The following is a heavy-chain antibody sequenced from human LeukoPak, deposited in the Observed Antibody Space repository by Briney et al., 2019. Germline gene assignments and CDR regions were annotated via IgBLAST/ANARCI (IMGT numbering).Heavy chain of an antibody. CDR3: AITLPDIVVVPAAPPSFDY. V-gene: IGHV1-18*01. CDR2: ISAYNSNT. J-gene: IGHJ4*02. CDR1: GYTFSSYG. D-gene: IGHD2-2*01. Sequence: ASVKVSCKASGYTFSSYGISWVRQAPGQGLEWMGWISAYNSNTNYAHKLKGRVTMPTDPSTNTAYMELGSLRPDDTAVYDCAITLPDIVVVPAAPPSFDYWGKGTLVTVSS.